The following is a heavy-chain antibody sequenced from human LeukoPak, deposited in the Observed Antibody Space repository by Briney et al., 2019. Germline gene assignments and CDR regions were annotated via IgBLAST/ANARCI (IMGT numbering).Heavy chain of an antibody. V-gene: IGHV3-23*01. CDR1: GFTLTSSA. D-gene: IGHD1-26*01. J-gene: IGHJ5*02. CDR2: ISGSGGST. Sequence: VGSPRDSPAAPGFTLTSSAMSRVCPAPRKGLWWVSAISGSGGSTYYADAVTGRFTISRDNSKNTLYLQMNSLRAEDTAVYYCAKDQWELRGWFDTWGQGTLVTVSS. CDR3: AKDQWELRGWFDT.